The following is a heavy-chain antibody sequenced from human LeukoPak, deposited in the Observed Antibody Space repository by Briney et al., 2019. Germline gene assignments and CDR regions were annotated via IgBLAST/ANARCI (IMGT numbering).Heavy chain of an antibody. Sequence: ASVKVSCMASGYTFTGYYMHWVRQAPGQGLEWMGWINPNSGGTNYAQKFQGRVTMTRDTSISTAYMELSRLRSDDTAVYYCAREGLLSGSYNFDYWGQGTLVTVSS. V-gene: IGHV1-2*02. CDR1: GYTFTGYY. J-gene: IGHJ4*02. CDR3: AREGLLSGSYNFDY. D-gene: IGHD1-26*01. CDR2: INPNSGGT.